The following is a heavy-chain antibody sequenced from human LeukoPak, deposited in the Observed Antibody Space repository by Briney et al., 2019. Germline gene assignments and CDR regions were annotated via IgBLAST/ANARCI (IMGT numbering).Heavy chain of an antibody. CDR3: ARGRPPAR. V-gene: IGHV4-34*01. CDR1: GGSFSGYY. J-gene: IGHJ4*02. CDR2: INHSGST. Sequence: PSETLSLTCAVYGGSFSGYYWSWIRQPPGKGLEWIGEINHSGSTNYNPSFKSRVTISVDTSKNQFSLKLSSVTAADTAVYYCARGRPPARWGQGTLVTVSS.